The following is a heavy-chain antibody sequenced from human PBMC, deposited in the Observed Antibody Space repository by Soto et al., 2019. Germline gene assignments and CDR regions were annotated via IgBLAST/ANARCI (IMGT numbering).Heavy chain of an antibody. D-gene: IGHD3-3*01. CDR1: GGSISRGGYS. Sequence: ILSLTCAVSGGSISRGGYSWGWIRRPTGKGLKSIRYNYQRGSTHYNTYLQSRVTISVDSSKSQFSLKLSSVTAADTAVYYCARAKDPLRLVFWGQGTLVAVSS. V-gene: IGHV4-30-2*01. CDR2: NYQRGST. CDR3: ARAKDPLRLVF. J-gene: IGHJ4*02.